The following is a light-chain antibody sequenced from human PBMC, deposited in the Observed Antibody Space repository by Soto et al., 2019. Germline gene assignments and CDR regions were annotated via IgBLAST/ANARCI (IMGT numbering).Light chain of an antibody. Sequence: EIVLTQSPGSLSLSPGQRATLSCRASQSVDTTFFAWYQKKPGQAPRLLIYGASKRATGIPDWFSGSGSGTDFTLIISRLEAEDFAVYYCQQYMSSLTFGQGTKVEIK. J-gene: IGKJ1*01. V-gene: IGKV3-20*01. CDR2: GAS. CDR1: QSVDTTF. CDR3: QQYMSSLT.